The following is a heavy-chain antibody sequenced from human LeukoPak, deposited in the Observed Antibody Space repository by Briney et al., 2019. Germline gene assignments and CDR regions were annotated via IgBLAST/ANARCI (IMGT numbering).Heavy chain of an antibody. D-gene: IGHD3-22*01. J-gene: IGHJ4*02. V-gene: IGHV3-11*04. Sequence: GGSLRLSCAASGFTFSDYFMSWIRQAPGKGLEWVGYISSSGSTIYYADSVKGRFTISRDNAKNSLYLQMNSLRAEDTAVYYCARDLYRIVVVPHYFDYWGQGTLVTVSS. CDR3: ARDLYRIVVVPHYFDY. CDR2: ISSSGSTI. CDR1: GFTFSDYF.